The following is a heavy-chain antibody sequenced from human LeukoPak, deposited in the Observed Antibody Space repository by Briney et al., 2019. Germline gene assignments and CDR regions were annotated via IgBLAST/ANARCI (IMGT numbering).Heavy chain of an antibody. D-gene: IGHD3-10*01. CDR2: IYYSGSP. CDR3: AREAMARGVIISYYMDV. CDR1: GGSISSSSYY. Sequence: SETLSLTCTVSGGSISSSSYYWGWIRQPPGKGLEWIGSIYYSGSPYYNPSLKSRVTISVDTSKNQFSLKLSSVTAADTAVYYCAREAMARGVIISYYMDVWGKGTTVTISS. J-gene: IGHJ6*03. V-gene: IGHV4-39*07.